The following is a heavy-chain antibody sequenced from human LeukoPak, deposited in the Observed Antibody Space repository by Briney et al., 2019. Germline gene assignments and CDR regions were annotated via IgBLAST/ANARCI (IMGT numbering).Heavy chain of an antibody. D-gene: IGHD6-19*01. CDR1: GYTFTGYY. J-gene: IGHJ6*03. CDR2: INPNSGGT. V-gene: IGHV1-2*02. Sequence: ASVKVSCKASGYTFTGYYMHWVRQAPGQGLEWMGWINPNSGGTNYAQKFQGRVTMTRDTSISTAYMELSRLRSDDTAVYYCARAPGYSSGWSREGYYYMDVWGKGTTVTVSS. CDR3: ARAPGYSSGWSREGYYYMDV.